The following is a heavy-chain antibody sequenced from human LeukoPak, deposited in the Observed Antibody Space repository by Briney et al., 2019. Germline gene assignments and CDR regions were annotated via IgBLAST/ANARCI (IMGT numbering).Heavy chain of an antibody. CDR1: GYTFTGYY. V-gene: IGHV1-2*02. CDR2: INPNSGGT. Sequence: GASVKVSCKASGYTFTGYYMHWVRQAPGQGLEWMGWINPNSGGTNYAQKFQGRVTMTRDTSISTAYMELSRLRSDDTAVYYCARDMVRGVISSHGVWGQGTLVTVSS. D-gene: IGHD3-10*01. J-gene: IGHJ4*02. CDR3: ARDMVRGVISSHGV.